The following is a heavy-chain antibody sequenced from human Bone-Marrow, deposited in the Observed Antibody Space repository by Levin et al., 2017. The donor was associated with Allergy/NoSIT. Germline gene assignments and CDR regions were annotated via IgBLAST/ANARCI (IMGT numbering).Heavy chain of an antibody. Sequence: SETLSLTCSVSGDSVKSGRYYWSWIRQPPGKGLEWIGYFYYNGITNYSPSLKSRVTISVDSSKNQVSLKLRSVTAADTALYFCAGRRRDAAGSGTYDFWGQGLLVTVSS. CDR1: GDSVKSGRYY. CDR2: FYYNGIT. J-gene: IGHJ4*02. CDR3: AGRRRDAAGSGTYDF. D-gene: IGHD3-10*01. V-gene: IGHV4-61*01.